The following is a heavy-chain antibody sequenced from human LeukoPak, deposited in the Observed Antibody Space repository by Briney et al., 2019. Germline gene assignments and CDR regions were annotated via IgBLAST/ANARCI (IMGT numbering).Heavy chain of an antibody. CDR3: ALERGYYDSSGTDAFDI. CDR1: GGSISSGGYY. J-gene: IGHJ3*02. D-gene: IGHD3-22*01. Sequence: PSQTLSLTCTVSGGSISSGGYYWRWIRQHPGKGLEWIGYIYYSGSTYYNPSLKSRVTISVDTSKNQFSLKLSSVTAADTAVYYCALERGYYDSSGTDAFDIWGQGTMVTVSS. V-gene: IGHV4-31*03. CDR2: IYYSGST.